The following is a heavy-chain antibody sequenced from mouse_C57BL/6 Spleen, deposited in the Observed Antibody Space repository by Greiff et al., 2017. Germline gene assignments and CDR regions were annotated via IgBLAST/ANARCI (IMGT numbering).Heavy chain of an antibody. Sequence: EVKLEESGGGLVKPGGSLKLSCAASGFTFSSYAMSWVRQTPEKRLEWVATISDGGSYTYYPDNVKGRFTISRDNAKNNLYLQMSHLKSEDTAMYYCARAGGYDGYSWFAYWGQGTLVTVSA. CDR2: ISDGGSYT. V-gene: IGHV5-4*03. J-gene: IGHJ3*01. CDR3: ARAGGYDGYSWFAY. CDR1: GFTFSSYA. D-gene: IGHD2-3*01.